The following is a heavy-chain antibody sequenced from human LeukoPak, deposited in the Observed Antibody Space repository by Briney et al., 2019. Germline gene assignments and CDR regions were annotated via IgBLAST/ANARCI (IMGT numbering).Heavy chain of an antibody. V-gene: IGHV4-30-2*01. Sequence: SETLSLTCTVSGGSISSGGYYWSWIRQPPGKGLEWIGYIYHSGSTCYNPSLKSRVTISVDRSKNQFSLKLSSVTAADTAVYYCARGGGSSSSDAFDIWGQGTMVTVSS. CDR1: GGSISSGGYY. CDR2: IYHSGST. J-gene: IGHJ3*02. D-gene: IGHD6-6*01. CDR3: ARGGGSSSSDAFDI.